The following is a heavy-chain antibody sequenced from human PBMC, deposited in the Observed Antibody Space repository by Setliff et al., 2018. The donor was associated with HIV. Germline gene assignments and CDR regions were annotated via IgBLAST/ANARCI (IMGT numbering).Heavy chain of an antibody. CDR2: MNPKSGVS. CDR1: GHTFSNYD. Sequence: GASVKVSCKPSGHTFSNYDIHWLRRASGQGLEWMGWMNPKSGVSGSALKFHDRVTMTRDTSTLTLYMELSSLTSEDTAVYYCARAKAVGGVIITGGLDVWGQGTTVTVSS. D-gene: IGHD3-16*02. CDR3: ARAKAVGGVIITGGLDV. J-gene: IGHJ6*02. V-gene: IGHV1-8*01.